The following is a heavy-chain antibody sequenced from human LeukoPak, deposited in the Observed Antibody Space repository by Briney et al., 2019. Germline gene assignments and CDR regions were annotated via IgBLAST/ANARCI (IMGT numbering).Heavy chain of an antibody. CDR2: INHSGST. J-gene: IGHJ4*02. CDR3: ARIWFGLRRLYYFDY. D-gene: IGHD3-10*01. CDR1: GGSFSGYY. Sequence: PSETLSLTCAVYGGSFSGYYWSWIRQPPGKGLEWIGEINHSGSTNYNPSLKSRVTISVGTSKNQFSPKVTSVTAADTAVYFCARIWFGLRRLYYFDYWGQGTLVTVSS. V-gene: IGHV4-34*01.